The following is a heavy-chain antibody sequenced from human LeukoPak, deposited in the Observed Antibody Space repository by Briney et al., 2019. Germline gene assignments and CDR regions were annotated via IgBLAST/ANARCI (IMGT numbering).Heavy chain of an antibody. CDR1: GGCISSGSYY. CDR3: AIGSFFDYYDSSGYPDY. CDR2: IYNSGST. V-gene: IGHV4-61*02. D-gene: IGHD3-22*01. Sequence: PSQTLSLTCTVSGGCISSGSYYWSWIRQPAGKGLEWIGRIYNSGSTNYNPPLKSRVTISVDTSNNQFSLKLSSVTAADTAVYYCAIGSFFDYYDSSGYPDYWGQGTLVTVSS. J-gene: IGHJ4*02.